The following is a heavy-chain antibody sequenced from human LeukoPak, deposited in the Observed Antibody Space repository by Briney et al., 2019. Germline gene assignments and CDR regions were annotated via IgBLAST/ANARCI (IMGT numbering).Heavy chain of an antibody. J-gene: IGHJ4*02. CDR1: GGTFSSYA. D-gene: IGHD6-19*01. CDR3: ARVGAWESGWPYFDY. V-gene: IGHV1-69*13. Sequence: ASVKVSCKASGGTFSSYAISWVRQAPGQGLEWMGGIIPIFGTANYAQKFQGRVTITADESTSTAYMELSSLRSEDTAVYYCARVGAWESGWPYFDYWGQGTLVTVSS. CDR2: IIPIFGTA.